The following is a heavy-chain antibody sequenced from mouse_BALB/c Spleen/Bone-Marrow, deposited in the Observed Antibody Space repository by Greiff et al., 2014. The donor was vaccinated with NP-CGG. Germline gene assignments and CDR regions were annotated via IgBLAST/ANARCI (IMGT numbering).Heavy chain of an antibody. CDR2: ISYSGST. CDR3: ARVPYGNFFFDY. V-gene: IGHV3-8*02. D-gene: IGHD2-1*01. Sequence: EVQLVESGPSLVRPSQTLSLTCSVTGDSITSGYWNWIRKFPGNRLEYMGYISYSGSTYYNPSLKSRISITRDTSKNQYYLQLNSVTTEDTATYYCARVPYGNFFFDYWGQGTTLTVSS. CDR1: GDSITSGY. J-gene: IGHJ2*01.